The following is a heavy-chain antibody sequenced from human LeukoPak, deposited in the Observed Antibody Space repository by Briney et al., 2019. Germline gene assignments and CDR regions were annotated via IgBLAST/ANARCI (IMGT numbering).Heavy chain of an antibody. Sequence: SETLSLTCAVYGGSFSGYYWSWIRQPPGKGLEWIGEINHSGSTNYNPSLKSRVTISVDTSKNQFSLKLSSVTAADTAVYYCARGPSFSLIVVLGKRFDYWGQGTLVTVSS. D-gene: IGHD1-26*01. CDR3: ARGPSFSLIVVLGKRFDY. V-gene: IGHV4-34*01. CDR1: GGSFSGYY. CDR2: INHSGST. J-gene: IGHJ4*02.